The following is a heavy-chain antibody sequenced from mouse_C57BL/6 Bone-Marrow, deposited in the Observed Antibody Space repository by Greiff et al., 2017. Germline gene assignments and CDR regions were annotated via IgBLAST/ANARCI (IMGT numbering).Heavy chain of an antibody. V-gene: IGHV1-78*01. CDR1: GYTFTDHT. Sequence: VKLKESDAELVKPGASVKISCKVSGYTFTDHTIHWMKQRPEQGLEWIGYIYPRDGSSKYNEKFKGKATLTADKSSSTAYRQLNSLTSEDSAVDFCARKFAFQYYGSSYAYAMDYWGQGTSGTVSS. J-gene: IGHJ4*01. D-gene: IGHD1-1*01. CDR3: ARKFAFQYYGSSYAYAMDY. CDR2: IYPRDGSS.